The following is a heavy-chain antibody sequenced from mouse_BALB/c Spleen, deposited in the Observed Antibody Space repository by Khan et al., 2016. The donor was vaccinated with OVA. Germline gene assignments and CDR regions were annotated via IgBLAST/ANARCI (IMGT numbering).Heavy chain of an antibody. CDR3: ARPYRYDGKAWFAY. CDR1: GFDFSRYW. Sequence: EVELVESGGGLVQPGGSLKLSCAASGFDFSRYWMSWVRQAPGKGLEWIGGINPDSSTINYTPSLKDKFIISRDNAKNTLYLQMSKVRSEDTALYYCARPYRYDGKAWFAYWGQGTLVTVSA. J-gene: IGHJ3*01. CDR2: INPDSSTI. D-gene: IGHD2-14*01. V-gene: IGHV4-1*02.